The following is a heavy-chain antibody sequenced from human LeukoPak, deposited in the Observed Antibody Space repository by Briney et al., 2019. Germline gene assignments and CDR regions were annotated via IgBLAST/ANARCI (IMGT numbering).Heavy chain of an antibody. D-gene: IGHD6-25*01. CDR3: ARDQNFSGRSGYFDP. CDR1: GDSISSPSHY. CDR2: ISYSGST. V-gene: IGHV4-39*07. Sequence: SETLSLTCSISGDSISSPSHYWGWIRQPPGKGLEWLATISYSGSTFYNPSLKSRVTTSIDTSKNQFSLNLNSVTAADTAVYYCARDQNFSGRSGYFDPWGQGALVTVSS. J-gene: IGHJ5*02.